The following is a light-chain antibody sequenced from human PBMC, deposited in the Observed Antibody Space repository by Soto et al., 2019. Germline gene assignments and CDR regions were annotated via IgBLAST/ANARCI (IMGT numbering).Light chain of an antibody. CDR2: DTS. J-gene: IGKJ1*01. V-gene: IGKV3-15*01. CDR3: QQYLVTPWT. Sequence: EIVMTQAPATLSVSPGERVTLSCRASQSVRNKVAWYQQKPGQTPRVIIYDTSTRAADIPARFSGSGYGTDFTLTISRLEPEDFAVYYCQQYLVTPWTFGQGTKVDIK. CDR1: QSVRNK.